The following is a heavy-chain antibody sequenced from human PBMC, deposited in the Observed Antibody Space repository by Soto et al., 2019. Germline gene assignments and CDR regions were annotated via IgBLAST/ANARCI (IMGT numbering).Heavy chain of an antibody. D-gene: IGHD2-2*01. CDR2: ISLYSDGT. V-gene: IGHV1-18*01. CDR1: GYTFSNYG. J-gene: IGHJ5*02. Sequence: XAVKVSCKTSGYTFSNYGITWVRQAPGQPLEWLGWISLYSDGTNYAQKFQGRVSMTTDTSTTTAYMELRSLRSDDTAVYYCARVVPGAEDWFGPWGQGTPVTVSS. CDR3: ARVVPGAEDWFGP.